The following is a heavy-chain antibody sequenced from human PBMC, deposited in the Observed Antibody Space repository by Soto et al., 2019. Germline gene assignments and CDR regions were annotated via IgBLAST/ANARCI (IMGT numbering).Heavy chain of an antibody. V-gene: IGHV3-48*02. Sequence: PGGSLRLSCAASGFTFSSYSMNWVRQAPGKGLEWVSYISSSSTIYYADSVKGRFTTTRDNSKNTLYLQMNSLREEDTAVYYCARGYSYDKNSWFDPWGQGTLVTVSS. CDR3: ARGYSYDKNSWFDP. J-gene: IGHJ5*02. CDR1: GFTFSSYS. CDR2: ISSSSTI. D-gene: IGHD5-18*01.